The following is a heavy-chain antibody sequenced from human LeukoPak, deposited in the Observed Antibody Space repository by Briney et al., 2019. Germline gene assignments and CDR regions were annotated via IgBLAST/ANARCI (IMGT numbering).Heavy chain of an antibody. V-gene: IGHV4-59*01. D-gene: IGHD3-22*01. CDR2: IYYSGST. J-gene: IGHJ4*02. CDR3: ARGADSSGYYSIFYFDY. Sequence: PSETLSLTCTVSGGSISSYYWNWIRQPPGKGLEWIGYIYYSGSTNYNPSLKNRVTISVDTSKNQFSLKLSSVTAADTAVYYCARGADSSGYYSIFYFDYWGQGTLVTVS. CDR1: GGSISSYY.